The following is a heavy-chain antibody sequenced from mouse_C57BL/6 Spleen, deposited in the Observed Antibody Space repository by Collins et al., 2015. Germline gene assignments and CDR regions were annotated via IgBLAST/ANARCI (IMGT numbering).Heavy chain of an antibody. V-gene: IGHV1-61*01. D-gene: IGHD2-14*01. CDR2: IYPSDSET. CDR1: GYSFTSYW. CDR3: ARRDDGRAMDY. Sequence: QVQLQQPGAELVRPGASVKLSCKASGYSFTSYWMNWVKQRPGQGLEWIGMIYPSDSETRLNQKFKDKATLTVDKSSSTAYMQLSSPTSEDSAVYYCARRDDGRAMDYWGQGTSVTVSS. J-gene: IGHJ4*01.